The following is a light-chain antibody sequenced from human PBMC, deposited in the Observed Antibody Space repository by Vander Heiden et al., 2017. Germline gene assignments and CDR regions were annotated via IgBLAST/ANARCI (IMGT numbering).Light chain of an antibody. CDR3: QQRSNCLFT. CDR1: QSVSSY. J-gene: IGKJ3*01. CDR2: DAA. V-gene: IGKV3-11*01. Sequence: EIVLTQSPATLSLSPGERATLSCRASQSVSSYLAWYQQKPGQAPRLLIYDAANRATGIPARFSGSGLGTDFTLTISSLEPEDFAVYYCQQRSNCLFTFGHGTKVDIK.